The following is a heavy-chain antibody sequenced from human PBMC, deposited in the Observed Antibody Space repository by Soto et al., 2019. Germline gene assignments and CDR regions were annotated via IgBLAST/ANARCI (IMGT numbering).Heavy chain of an antibody. CDR1: GYIFVNSG. Sequence: QVELVQSGDEVRKPGSSVKVSCKASGYIFVNSGIAWVRHAPGQGLEWMGWISPCSGNTHYARKVQGRLTMTTDTSTSRTYMDLGSLTSDDTAVYYCAMVDNYVTPTTQDVWGQGTTVTVSS. CDR3: AMVDNYVTPTTQDV. V-gene: IGHV1-18*01. J-gene: IGHJ6*02. CDR2: ISPCSGNT. D-gene: IGHD3-16*01.